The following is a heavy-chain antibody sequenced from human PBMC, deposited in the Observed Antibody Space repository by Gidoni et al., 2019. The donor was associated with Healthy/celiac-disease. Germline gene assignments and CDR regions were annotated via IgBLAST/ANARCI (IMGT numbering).Heavy chain of an antibody. CDR1: GGSFSGYY. CDR2: INHRGST. V-gene: IGHV4-34*01. D-gene: IGHD6-13*01. J-gene: IGHJ4*02. Sequence: QVQLQQWGAGLLKPSETLSLTCAVYGGSFSGYYWSWIRQPPGKGLEWIGEINHRGSTNYNPSLKSRVTISVDTAKNQFALKLSSVTAADTAVYYCARGRWSSSSIANDYWGQGTLVTVSS. CDR3: ARGRWSSSSIANDY.